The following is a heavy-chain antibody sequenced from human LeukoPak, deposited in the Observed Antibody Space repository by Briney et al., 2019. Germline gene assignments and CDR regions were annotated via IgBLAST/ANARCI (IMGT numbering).Heavy chain of an antibody. V-gene: IGHV4-34*01. J-gene: IGHJ4*02. D-gene: IGHD6-19*01. Sequence: PSETLSLTCAVYGGSFSGYYWSWIRQPPGKGLEWIGEINHSGSTNYNPSLKSRVTISVDTSKNQFSLKLSSVTAADTAVYYCARSGLAVAGIWGQGTLVTVSS. CDR3: ARSGLAVAGI. CDR2: INHSGST. CDR1: GGSFSGYY.